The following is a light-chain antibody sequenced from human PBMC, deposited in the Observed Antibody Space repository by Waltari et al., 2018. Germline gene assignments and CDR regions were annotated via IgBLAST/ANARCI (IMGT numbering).Light chain of an antibody. J-gene: IGKJ1*01. CDR3: QKYDYAPLT. CDR1: QDISDS. V-gene: IGKV1-27*01. CDR2: DAS. Sequence: DIQVMQSPSSLSASVGDRVTITCRASQDISDSLAWYQQKPGKVPKLLIFDASTLQSGVPSRFRGGGSGTDFTLTITSLQPEDFATYYCQKYDYAPLTFGQGTKVEVK.